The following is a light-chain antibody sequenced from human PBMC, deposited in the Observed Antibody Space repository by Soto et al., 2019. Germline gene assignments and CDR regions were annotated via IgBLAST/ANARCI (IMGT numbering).Light chain of an antibody. CDR1: QSVLYSSNNNNY. J-gene: IGKJ4*01. V-gene: IGKV4-1*01. CDR3: QQYYSTPLT. CDR2: WAS. Sequence: DIVMTQSPDSLAVSLGERATINCKSSQSVLYSSNNNNYLAWYQQKPGQPPRLLIYWASTRESGVPDRFSGSGPGTDFTLTISSLQADDVAVYYCQQYYSTPLTFGGGTKVEI.